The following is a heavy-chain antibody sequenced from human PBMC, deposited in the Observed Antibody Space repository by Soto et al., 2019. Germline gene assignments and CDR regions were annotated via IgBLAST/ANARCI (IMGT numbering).Heavy chain of an antibody. J-gene: IGHJ4*02. CDR2: IDYSGST. Sequence: SETLSLTCTVSGGSISSNYWSWIRQPPGKGLEYIGYIDYSGSTHYKASLKSRVTISLDTSKNQFSLKLSSVTAADTAVYYCPRHPTGIDSWGPGTLVPVSS. CDR1: GGSISSNY. CDR3: PRHPTGIDS. D-gene: IGHD3-9*01. V-gene: IGHV4-59*08.